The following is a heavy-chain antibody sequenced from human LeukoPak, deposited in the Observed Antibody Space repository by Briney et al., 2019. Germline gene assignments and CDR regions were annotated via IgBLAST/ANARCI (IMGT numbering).Heavy chain of an antibody. J-gene: IGHJ3*02. Sequence: ASVKVSCKASGYTFTNYYMHWVRQAPGQGLEWMGIINPSSGSTNYAQKFQGGVTMTRDTSTSTVYMDLTRLRSEDTAVYYCARVRSSGYYYKAFDIWGQGTMVTVSS. D-gene: IGHD3-22*01. CDR2: INPSSGST. CDR3: ARVRSSGYYYKAFDI. CDR1: GYTFTNYY. V-gene: IGHV1-46*01.